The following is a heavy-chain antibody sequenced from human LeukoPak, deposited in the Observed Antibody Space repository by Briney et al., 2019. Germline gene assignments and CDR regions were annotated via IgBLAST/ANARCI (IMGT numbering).Heavy chain of an antibody. Sequence: GGSLRLSCAASGFSFSSCGMSWVRQAPGKGLEWVSTFSGGGDVTYYADSVKGRFTISRDNSKNTLYLQMNSLRAEDTAVYYCARDHAIGRNTENWFDPWGQGTLVTVSS. CDR3: ARDHAIGRNTENWFDP. CDR1: GFSFSSCG. V-gene: IGHV3-23*01. CDR2: FSGGGDVT. D-gene: IGHD5-18*01. J-gene: IGHJ5*02.